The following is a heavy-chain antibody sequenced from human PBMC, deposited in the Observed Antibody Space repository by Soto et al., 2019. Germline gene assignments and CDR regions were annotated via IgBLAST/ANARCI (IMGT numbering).Heavy chain of an antibody. Sequence: ASVKVCCKASGYTFTSYGISWVRQAPGQGLEWMGWISAYNGNTNYAQKLQGRVTMTTDTSTSTAYMELRSLRSDDTAVYYCARHFYCSSNSCYWMDVWGQGTTVTVSS. D-gene: IGHD2-2*01. CDR2: ISAYNGNT. V-gene: IGHV1-18*01. J-gene: IGHJ6*02. CDR1: GYTFTSYG. CDR3: ARHFYCSSNSCYWMDV.